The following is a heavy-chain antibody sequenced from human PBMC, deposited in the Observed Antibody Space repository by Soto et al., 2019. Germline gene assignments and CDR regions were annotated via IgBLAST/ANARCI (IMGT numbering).Heavy chain of an antibody. CDR2: IWYDGSNK. CDR1: GFTFSSYG. J-gene: IGHJ6*02. CDR3: ARASLEEAPEYDYVWGSYRYSYGMDV. D-gene: IGHD3-16*02. Sequence: GGSLRLSCAASGFTFSSYGMHWVRQAPGKGLEWVAVIWYDGSNKYYADSVKGRFTISRDNSKNTLYLQMNSLRAEDTAVYYCARASLEEAPEYDYVWGSYRYSYGMDVWGQGTTVTVSS. V-gene: IGHV3-33*01.